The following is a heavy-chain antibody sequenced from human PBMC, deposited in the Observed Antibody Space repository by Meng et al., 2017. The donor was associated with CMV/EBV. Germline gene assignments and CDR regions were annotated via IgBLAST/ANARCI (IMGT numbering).Heavy chain of an antibody. CDR1: GGSFSGYY. CDR2: INHSGST. J-gene: IGHJ4*02. CDR3: ASDLRYCSSTSCYARGKLFDY. V-gene: IGHV4-34*01. D-gene: IGHD2-2*01. Sequence: SETLSLTCAVYGGSFSGYYWSWIRQPPGKGLEWIGEINHSGSTYYNPSLKSRVTISVDTSKNQFSLKLSSVTAADTAVYYCASDLRYCSSTSCYARGKLFDYWGQGTLVTVSS.